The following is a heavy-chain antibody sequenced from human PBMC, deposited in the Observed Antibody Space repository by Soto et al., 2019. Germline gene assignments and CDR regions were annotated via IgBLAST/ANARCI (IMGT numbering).Heavy chain of an antibody. CDR2: ISYDGSNK. Sequence: QVQLVESGGGVVQPGTSLRLSCVSSGFTFSRYAMHWVRQAPGKGPEWVAIISYDGSNKYYADPVKGRITISRDNAKNTLYLQMTVLRVEATGVYYCANDPPEPTWRANYFDYWGQGTLFTVSS. D-gene: IGHD1-26*01. V-gene: IGHV3-30*18. CDR3: ANDPPEPTWRANYFDY. CDR1: GFTFSRYA. J-gene: IGHJ4*02.